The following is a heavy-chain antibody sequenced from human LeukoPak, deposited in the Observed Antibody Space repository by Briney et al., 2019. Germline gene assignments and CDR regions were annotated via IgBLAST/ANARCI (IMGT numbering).Heavy chain of an antibody. CDR3: ARDVDIVVVPAAIGY. D-gene: IGHD2-2*03. Sequence: ASVKVSCKASGYTFTGYYMHWVRQAPGQGLEGMGWINPNSGGTNYAQKFQGRVTMNRETSISTAYMELSRLRSDDTAVYYCARDVDIVVVPAAIGYWGQGTLVTVSS. J-gene: IGHJ4*02. CDR2: INPNSGGT. V-gene: IGHV1-2*02. CDR1: GYTFTGYY.